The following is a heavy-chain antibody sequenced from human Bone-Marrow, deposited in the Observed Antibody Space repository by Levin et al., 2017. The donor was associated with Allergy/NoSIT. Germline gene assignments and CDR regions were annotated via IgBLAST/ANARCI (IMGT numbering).Heavy chain of an antibody. V-gene: IGHV4-39*07. D-gene: IGHD3-10*01. J-gene: IGHJ1*01. CDR1: GGSISSHSFY. CDR3: VREDASGSFSLD. Sequence: ESLKISCAVSGGSISSHSFYWGWIRQPPGKGLEWIGNVYYSGRSYSNPSLKSRVTISADTSKNQFSLKLRSETAADTAVYYCVREDASGSFSLDWGPGTLVTVSS. CDR2: VYYSGRS.